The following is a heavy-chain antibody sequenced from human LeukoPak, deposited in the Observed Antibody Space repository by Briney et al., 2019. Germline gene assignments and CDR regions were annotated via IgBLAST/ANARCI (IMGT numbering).Heavy chain of an antibody. J-gene: IGHJ6*03. CDR1: GINVSSNY. V-gene: IGHV3-53*01. CDR3: ARDGAAGDISYYDYYMDV. D-gene: IGHD3-10*01. Sequence: GGSLRLSCAASGINVSSNYMSWVRQAPGKGLEWVSVIYSSGTTYYADSVRGRFSISRDNFKNTVYLQMNSLRAEDTAVSYCARDGAAGDISYYDYYMDVWGEGTTVTVS. CDR2: IYSSGTT.